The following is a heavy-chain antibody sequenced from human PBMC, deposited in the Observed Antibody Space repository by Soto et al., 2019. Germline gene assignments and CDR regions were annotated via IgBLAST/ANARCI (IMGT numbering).Heavy chain of an antibody. CDR3: ARGVRGSGSYGWFDP. Sequence: ETLSLTCAVYGGSFSGYYWSWIRQPPGKGLEWIGEINHSGSTNYNPSLKSRVTISVDTSKNQFSLKLSSVTAADTAVYYCARGVRGSGSYGWFDPWGQGTLVTVSS. CDR1: GGSFSGYY. D-gene: IGHD3-10*01. CDR2: INHSGST. V-gene: IGHV4-34*01. J-gene: IGHJ5*02.